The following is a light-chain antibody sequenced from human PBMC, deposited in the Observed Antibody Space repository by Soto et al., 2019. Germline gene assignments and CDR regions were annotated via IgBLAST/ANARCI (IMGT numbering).Light chain of an antibody. CDR1: YSNIGAGYD. CDR3: QSHDSSLSVLVV. Sequence: QSVLTQPPSVSGAPGQRVTISCTGSYSNIGAGYDVYWYQQLPGTAPRLLIYANTNRPSGVPDRFSGSKSGTSASLAITGLQAEDEADYYCQSHDSSLSVLVVFGGGTKLT. V-gene: IGLV1-40*01. CDR2: ANT. J-gene: IGLJ2*01.